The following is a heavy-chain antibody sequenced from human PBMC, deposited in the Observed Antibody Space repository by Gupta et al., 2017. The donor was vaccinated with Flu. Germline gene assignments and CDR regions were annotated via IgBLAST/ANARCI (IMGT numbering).Heavy chain of an antibody. D-gene: IGHD5-24*01. V-gene: IGHV3-48*03. CDR2: ISGSGGII. J-gene: IGHJ4*02. Sequence: EVKLVESGGGLVQPGGSLRLSCTASGFTFSDYEMSWVRKAPGKGLEWVSYISGSGGIIFHADSVKGRFTRSRDNAKTSLYLKMNSLRTEDTAGDFCARHDDGRTKYFDYWGQGTRVTVSS. CDR1: GFTFSDYE. CDR3: ARHDDGRTKYFDY.